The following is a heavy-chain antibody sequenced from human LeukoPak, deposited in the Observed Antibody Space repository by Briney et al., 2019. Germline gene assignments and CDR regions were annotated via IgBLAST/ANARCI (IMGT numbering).Heavy chain of an antibody. CDR1: GYTFIGYY. V-gene: IGHV1-2*02. CDR3: ARDYIAVAGTLDY. CDR2: INPNSGGT. D-gene: IGHD6-19*01. J-gene: IGHJ4*02. Sequence: ASVKVSCKASGYTFIGYYIHWVRQAPGQGLEWMGWINPNSGGTNYAQKFQGRVTMTRDTSISTAYMELSRLRSDDTAVYYCARDYIAVAGTLDYWGQGTLVTVSS.